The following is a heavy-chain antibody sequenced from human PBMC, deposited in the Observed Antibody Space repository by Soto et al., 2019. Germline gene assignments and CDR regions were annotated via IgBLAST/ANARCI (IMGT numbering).Heavy chain of an antibody. CDR1: GGTCSSYS. CDR3: ARDVSRPPRNYYWLAP. Sequence: PGGSLRLRWAVAGGTCSSYSMNWVRHAQEKGLEWVSSISSSSSYIYYADSVKGRFTISRDNAKNSLYLQMNSLRAEDTAVYYCARDVSRPPRNYYWLAPWGQGTLVTVSS. CDR2: ISSSSSYI. J-gene: IGHJ5*02. V-gene: IGHV3-21*01. D-gene: IGHD1-7*01.